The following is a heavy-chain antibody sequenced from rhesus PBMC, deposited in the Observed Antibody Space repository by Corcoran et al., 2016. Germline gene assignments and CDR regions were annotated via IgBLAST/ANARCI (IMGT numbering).Heavy chain of an antibody. Sequence: QVQLQESGPGLVKPSETLSLTCAVSGYSISSGYYWGWIRQPPGKGLEWIGSIYGSGGSNYLNPSLKRRGSLLVDTSKNQFSRKVSSVTAADTAVYYCARVGSSWSEWDTVGTEWYFDLWGPGTPITISS. CDR2: IYGSGGSN. CDR3: ARVGSSWSEWDTVGTEWYFDL. V-gene: IGHV4S14*01. CDR1: GYSISSGYY. D-gene: IGHD5-42*01. J-gene: IGHJ2*01.